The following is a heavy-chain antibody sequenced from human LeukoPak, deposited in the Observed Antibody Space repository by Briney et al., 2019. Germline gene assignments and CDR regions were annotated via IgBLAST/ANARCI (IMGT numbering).Heavy chain of an antibody. CDR1: GFTFSRHW. V-gene: IGHV3-7*03. Sequence: PGGSLRLSCAASGFTFSRHWMSWVGRPPGKGLEWVANIVQDGSQKYYVDSVKGRFTISRDNGKNSLYLQMNSLRAEDTAVYYCARNEKWGRDLWGQGTLVTVSS. D-gene: IGHD1-26*01. CDR2: IVQDGSQK. J-gene: IGHJ4*02. CDR3: ARNEKWGRDL.